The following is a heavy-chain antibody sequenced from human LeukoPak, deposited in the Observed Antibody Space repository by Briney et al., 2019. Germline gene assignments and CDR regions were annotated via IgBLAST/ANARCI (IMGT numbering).Heavy chain of an antibody. CDR1: GGSISSSSYY. CDR3: ARLAYGDKPHALGPNDY. CDR2: IYYSGST. J-gene: IGHJ4*02. Sequence: SETLSLTCTVSGGSISSSSYYWGWIRQPPGKGLEWIGSIYYSGSTYYNPSLMSRVTISVDTSKNQFSLKLSSVTAADTAVYYCARLAYGDKPHALGPNDYWGQGTLVTVSS. V-gene: IGHV4-39*01. D-gene: IGHD4-17*01.